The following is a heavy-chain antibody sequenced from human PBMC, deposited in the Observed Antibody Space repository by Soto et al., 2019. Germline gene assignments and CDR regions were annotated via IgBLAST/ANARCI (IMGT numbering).Heavy chain of an antibody. CDR1: GFTFSSYG. D-gene: IGHD6-19*01. J-gene: IGHJ4*02. CDR2: ISYDGSNK. CDR3: AKDRGASSGWKRVDY. V-gene: IGHV3-30*18. Sequence: QVQLVESGGGVVQPGTSLRLSCAASGFTFSSYGMHWVRQAPGKGLEWVAVISYDGSNKYYADSVKGRFTISRDNSTPTLYLQMSSVSAEDTAVYYCAKDRGASSGWKRVDYWGQGTLVTVSS.